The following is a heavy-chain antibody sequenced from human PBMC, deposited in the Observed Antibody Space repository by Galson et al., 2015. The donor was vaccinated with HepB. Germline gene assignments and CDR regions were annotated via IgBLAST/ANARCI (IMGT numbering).Heavy chain of an antibody. Sequence: LSLTCAVYGGSFSGYYWSWIRQPPGKGLEWIGEINHSGSTNYNPSLKSRVTISVDTSKNQFSLKLSSVTAADTAVYYCARAGSYDYIWGSYRYSAFDIWGQGTMVTVSS. CDR2: INHSGST. CDR1: GGSFSGYY. CDR3: ARAGSYDYIWGSYRYSAFDI. V-gene: IGHV4-34*01. D-gene: IGHD3-16*02. J-gene: IGHJ3*02.